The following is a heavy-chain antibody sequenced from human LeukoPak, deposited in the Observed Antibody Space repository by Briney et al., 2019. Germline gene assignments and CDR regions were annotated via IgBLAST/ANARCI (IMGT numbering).Heavy chain of an antibody. V-gene: IGHV4-31*03. CDR3: AGADYHERTVRGRYFDC. D-gene: IGHD3-22*01. CDR1: GVTVSSGGYY. CDR2: IYYSGST. Sequence: PSETLSLNSTVSGVTVSSGGYYWHSLRQHPGKIREWNGNIYYSGSTYYNPSLKYRATISVDASKNRFSLKGTSVTAADRAVYYCAGADYHERTVRGRYFDCWGQGTMVTVSS. J-gene: IGHJ4*02.